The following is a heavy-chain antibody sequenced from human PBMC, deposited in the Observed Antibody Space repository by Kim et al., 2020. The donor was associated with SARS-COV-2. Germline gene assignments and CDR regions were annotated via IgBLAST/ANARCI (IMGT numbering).Heavy chain of an antibody. D-gene: IGHD5-12*01. CDR3: ATSKEVATLKAPIDY. CDR1: GGSFSGYY. V-gene: IGHV4-34*01. Sequence: SETLSLTCAVYGGSFSGYYWSWIRQPPGKGLEWIGEINHSGSTNYNPSLKSRVTISVDTSKNQFSLKLSSVTAADTAVYYCATSKEVATLKAPIDYWGQGTLVTVSS. CDR2: INHSGST. J-gene: IGHJ4*02.